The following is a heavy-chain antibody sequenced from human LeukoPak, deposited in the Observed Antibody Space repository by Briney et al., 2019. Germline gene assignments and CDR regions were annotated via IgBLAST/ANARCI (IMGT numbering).Heavy chain of an antibody. CDR2: INTNTGNP. CDR1: GYTFTNYA. V-gene: IGHV7-4-1*02. Sequence: ASVKVSCKASGYTFTNYAMNWVRQAPGQGPEWMGWINTNTGNPTYAQGFTGRFVFSLDTSVSTAYLQISSLKAEDSAVYYCARDFYPGAFDIWGQGTMVTVSS. J-gene: IGHJ3*02. CDR3: ARDFYPGAFDI. D-gene: IGHD2/OR15-2a*01.